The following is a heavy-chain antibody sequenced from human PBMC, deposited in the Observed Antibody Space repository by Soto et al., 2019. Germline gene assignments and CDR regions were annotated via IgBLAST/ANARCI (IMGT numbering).Heavy chain of an antibody. D-gene: IGHD3-16*01. CDR3: AMVDVYVTPSPQDV. CDR2: INADNGNT. CDR1: GYTFTSYA. J-gene: IGHJ6*02. V-gene: IGHV1-3*01. Sequence: ASVKVSCKASGYTFTSYAMHWVRQAPGQRLEWMGWINADNGNTKYSQNLQGRVTITRDTSTTTAYMELRSLRSNDTAIYYCAMVDVYVTPSPQDVWGQGTTVTVSS.